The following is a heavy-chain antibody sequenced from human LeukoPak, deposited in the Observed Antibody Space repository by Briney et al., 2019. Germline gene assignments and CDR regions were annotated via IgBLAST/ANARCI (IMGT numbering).Heavy chain of an antibody. V-gene: IGHV3-7*01. D-gene: IGHD6-6*01. J-gene: IGHJ4*02. CDR2: IKQDGSEK. Sequence: GGPLSLPCAASGFTFSGYSMNWVRQAPGKGLEWVANIKQDGSEKDYVDSVKGRFTISRDNAKNSLYLQMNSLTAQDTAVYYCARESFAARWDWGQGTLVTVSS. CDR1: GFTFSGYS. CDR3: ARESFAARWD.